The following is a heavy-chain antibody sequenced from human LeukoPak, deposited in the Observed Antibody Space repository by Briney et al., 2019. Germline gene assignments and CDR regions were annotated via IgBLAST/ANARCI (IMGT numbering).Heavy chain of an antibody. D-gene: IGHD3-3*01. J-gene: IGHJ1*01. CDR1: GGSFSGYY. Sequence: SETLSLTCAVYGGSFSGYYWSWIRQPPGKGLEWIGEINHSGSTYYNPSLKSRVTISVDTSKNQFSLKLSSVTAADTAVYYCARHDSFWSGYYTEKYFQHWGQGTLVTVSS. CDR3: ARHDSFWSGYYTEKYFQH. CDR2: INHSGST. V-gene: IGHV4-34*01.